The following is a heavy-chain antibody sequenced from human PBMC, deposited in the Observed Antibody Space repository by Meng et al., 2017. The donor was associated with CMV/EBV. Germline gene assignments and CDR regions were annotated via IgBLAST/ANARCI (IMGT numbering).Heavy chain of an antibody. CDR3: ARAKDDFWSGFVY. Sequence: LSLTCAASRFTFSRYSMHWVRQAPGKGLEWVAVISYDGDNKHYADSVKGRFTVSRDNAKNTLYLQMNSLRTEDTAIYYCARAKDDFWSGFVYWGQGTLVTVSS. J-gene: IGHJ4*02. V-gene: IGHV3-30*04. CDR2: ISYDGDNK. D-gene: IGHD3-3*01. CDR1: RFTFSRYS.